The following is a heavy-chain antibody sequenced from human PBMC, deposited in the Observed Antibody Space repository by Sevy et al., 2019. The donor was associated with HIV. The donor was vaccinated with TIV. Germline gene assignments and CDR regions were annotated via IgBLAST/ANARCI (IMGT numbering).Heavy chain of an antibody. Sequence: GGSLRLSCAAYGFTFSSYWMSWVRQAPGKGLEWVANIKQDGSEKYYVDSVKGRFTISRDNAKNSLYLQMNSLRAEDTAVYYCARDFVVVVAATAPLGYWGQGTLVTVSS. J-gene: IGHJ4*02. V-gene: IGHV3-7*01. D-gene: IGHD2-15*01. CDR1: GFTFSSYW. CDR3: ARDFVVVVAATAPLGY. CDR2: IKQDGSEK.